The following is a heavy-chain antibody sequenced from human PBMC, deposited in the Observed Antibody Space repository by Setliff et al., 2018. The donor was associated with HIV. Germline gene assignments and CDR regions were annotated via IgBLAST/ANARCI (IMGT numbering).Heavy chain of an antibody. J-gene: IGHJ4*02. CDR1: GGSISTYY. CDR3: ARGPAGRLVFLSY. Sequence: SETLSLTCTVSGGSISTYYWSWIRQSPGEGLEWIGYIFYTESTNYTPSIKSTNYNPSLKSRVTVSLDTSQNQFSLNLSSVTAADTAVYYCARGPAGRLVFLSYWGQGTLVTVSS. V-gene: IGHV4-59*01. D-gene: IGHD6-6*01. CDR2: IFYTESTNYTPSIKST.